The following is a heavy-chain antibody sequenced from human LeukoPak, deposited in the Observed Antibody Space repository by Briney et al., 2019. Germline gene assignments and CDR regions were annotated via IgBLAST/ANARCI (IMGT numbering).Heavy chain of an antibody. Sequence: SVKVSCKASGFTFTSSAMQWVRQARGQRLEWIGWIVVGSGNTNYAQKFQERVTITRDMSTSTAYMELSSLRSEDTAVYYCAAAEDFIAYYYYGMDVWGQGTTVTVSS. CDR3: AAAEDFIAYYYYGMDV. CDR1: GFTFTSSA. D-gene: IGHD6-13*01. J-gene: IGHJ6*02. CDR2: IVVGSGNT. V-gene: IGHV1-58*02.